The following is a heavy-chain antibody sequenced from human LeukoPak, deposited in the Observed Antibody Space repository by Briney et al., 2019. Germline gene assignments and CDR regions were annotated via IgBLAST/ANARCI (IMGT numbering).Heavy chain of an antibody. V-gene: IGHV1-46*01. D-gene: IGHD1-26*01. CDR2: INPSGGT. CDR1: GYTFTSYY. Sequence: GASVKVSCKASGYTFTSYYMHWVRQAPGQGLEWMGIINPSGGTNYAQKFRGRVTMTRDMSTSTVYMELSRLRSDDTAVYYCARALGGSYYGGFDYWGQGTLVTVSS. J-gene: IGHJ4*02. CDR3: ARALGGSYYGGFDY.